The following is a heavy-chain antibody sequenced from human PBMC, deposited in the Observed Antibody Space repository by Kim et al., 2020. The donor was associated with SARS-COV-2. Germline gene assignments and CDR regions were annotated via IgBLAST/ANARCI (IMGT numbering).Heavy chain of an antibody. CDR2: ISHDGTKT. D-gene: IGHD3-22*01. CDR3: VKGSAYYYENTGYDFDY. V-gene: IGHV3-30*18. J-gene: IGHJ4*02. Sequence: GGSLRLSCAASGFTFSSYAMHWVRQAPGKGLEWVAVISHDGTKTNYADSVKGRLTISRDNSRNTLSLPMNSLKPEDTAVYYCVKGSAYYYENTGYDFDYWGQGTLVTVSS. CDR1: GFTFSSYA.